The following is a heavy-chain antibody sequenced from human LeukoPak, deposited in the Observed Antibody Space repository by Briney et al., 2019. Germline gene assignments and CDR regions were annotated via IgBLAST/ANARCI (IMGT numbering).Heavy chain of an antibody. CDR3: ARVIDVFDAFDI. J-gene: IGHJ3*02. D-gene: IGHD5/OR15-5a*01. Sequence: PSETLSLTCTVSGGSISSGDHYWSWIRQPPGKGLEWIGYVYYSGSTNYNPSLKSRVTISVDTSKNQFSLKLSSVTAADTAVYYCARVIDVFDAFDIWGQGTMVTVSS. V-gene: IGHV4-61*08. CDR1: GGSISSGDHY. CDR2: VYYSGST.